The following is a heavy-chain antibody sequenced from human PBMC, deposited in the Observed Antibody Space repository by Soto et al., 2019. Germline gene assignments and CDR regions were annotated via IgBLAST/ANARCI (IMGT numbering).Heavy chain of an antibody. CDR1: GGSLFSSGYY. V-gene: IGHV4-39*01. Sequence: PSETLSLTCTVSGGSLFSSGYYWSWIRQPPGTGPEWIGAIHYNGSTYYNPSFESRVTLSVDTSKKQFSLKLTSVTAADTAIYFCARLYDGDYTFDYWGQGTLVTVSS. D-gene: IGHD4-17*01. CDR3: ARLYDGDYTFDY. CDR2: IHYNGST. J-gene: IGHJ4*02.